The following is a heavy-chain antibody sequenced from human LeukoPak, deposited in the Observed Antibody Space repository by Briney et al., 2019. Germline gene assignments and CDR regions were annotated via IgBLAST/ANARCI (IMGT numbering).Heavy chain of an antibody. Sequence: ASVKVSCKASGYTFTSYDINWVRQAPGQGLEWMGWMNPNSGNTGYAQKFQGRVTMTRNTSISTAYMELSSLRSEDTAVYYCARGGHCDFWGGYPADPWGQGTLVTVSS. CDR3: ARGGHCDFWGGYPADP. V-gene: IGHV1-8*01. CDR2: MNPNSGNT. J-gene: IGHJ5*02. CDR1: GYTFTSYD. D-gene: IGHD3-3*01.